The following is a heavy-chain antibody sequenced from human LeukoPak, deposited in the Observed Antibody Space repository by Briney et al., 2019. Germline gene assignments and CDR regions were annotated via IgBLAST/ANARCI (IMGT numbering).Heavy chain of an antibody. CDR2: IYYSGST. CDR1: GGSISSHY. Sequence: SETLSLTCTVSGGSISSHYWGWIRQPPGKGLEWIGYIYYSGSTNYNPSLKSRVTISVDTSKNQFSLKLSSVTAADTAVYYCARDSPRMDVWGKGTTVTVSS. J-gene: IGHJ6*04. CDR3: ARDSPRMDV. V-gene: IGHV4-59*11.